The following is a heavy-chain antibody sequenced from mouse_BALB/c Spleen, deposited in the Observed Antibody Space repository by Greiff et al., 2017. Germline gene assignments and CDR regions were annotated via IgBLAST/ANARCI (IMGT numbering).Heavy chain of an antibody. CDR2: VNPNNGGT. D-gene: IGHD1-1*01. V-gene: IGHV1-26*01. CDR3: ARERDYYGSRGDWYFDV. Sequence: VQLKQSGPDLVKPGASVKISCKASGYSFTGYYMHWVKQSHGKSLEWIGRVNPNNGGTSYNQKFKGKAILTVDKSSSTAYMELRSLTSEDSAVYYCARERDYYGSRGDWYFDVWGAGTTVTVSS. CDR1: GYSFTGYY. J-gene: IGHJ1*01.